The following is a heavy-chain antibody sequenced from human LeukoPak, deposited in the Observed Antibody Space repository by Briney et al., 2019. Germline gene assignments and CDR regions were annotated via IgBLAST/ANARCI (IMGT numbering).Heavy chain of an antibody. D-gene: IGHD2-8*02. CDR2: IYCSGST. J-gene: IGHJ2*01. CDR1: GGSISSYY. Sequence: SETLSLTCTVSGGSISSYYWSWIRQPPGKGLEWIGYIYCSGSTNYNPSLKSRVTISVDTSKNQFSLKLSSVTAADTAVYYCARQPLLGSYWFFDLWGRGTLVTVSS. V-gene: IGHV4-59*08. CDR3: ARQPLLGSYWFFDL.